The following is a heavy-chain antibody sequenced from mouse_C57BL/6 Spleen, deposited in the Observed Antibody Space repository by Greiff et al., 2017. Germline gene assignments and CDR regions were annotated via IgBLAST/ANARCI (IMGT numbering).Heavy chain of an antibody. Sequence: VHVKQSGPELVKPGASVKISCKASGYSFTGYYMNWVKQSPEKSLEWIGEINPSTGGTTYNQKFKAKATLPVDKSSSTADMQLKSLTSEDSAVCYCARGGVGRWAMDYWGQGTSVTVSS. V-gene: IGHV1-42*01. CDR2: INPSTGGT. CDR1: GYSFTGYY. J-gene: IGHJ4*01. CDR3: ARGGVGRWAMDY. D-gene: IGHD4-1*01.